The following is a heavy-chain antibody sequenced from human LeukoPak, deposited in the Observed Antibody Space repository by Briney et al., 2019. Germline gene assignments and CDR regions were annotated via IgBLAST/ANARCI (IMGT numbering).Heavy chain of an antibody. CDR2: VSGSGTHI. Sequence: QAGGSLRLSCAASGFIFSDHEMNWVRQAPGKGLEWVSYVSGSGTHIYYADSVKGRFTISRDNAKNSLYLQMNNVRVEDTAFYYCAREISSAFFGDWGQGTLVTVSS. CDR1: GFIFSDHE. CDR3: AREISSAFFGD. D-gene: IGHD3-3*01. J-gene: IGHJ4*02. V-gene: IGHV3-48*03.